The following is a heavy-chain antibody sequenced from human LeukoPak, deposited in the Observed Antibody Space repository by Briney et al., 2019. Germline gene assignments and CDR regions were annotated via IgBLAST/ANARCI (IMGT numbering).Heavy chain of an antibody. CDR2: IYYSGST. CDR1: GGSISSYY. D-gene: IGHD6-13*01. V-gene: IGHV4-59*01. CDR3: ARVRQQLPGNWFDP. Sequence: PSETLSLTCTVSGGSISSYYWSWIRQPPGKGLEWIGYIYYSGSTNYSPSLKSRVTISVDTSKNQFSLKLSSVTAADTAVYYCARVRQQLPGNWFDPWGQGTLVTVSS. J-gene: IGHJ5*02.